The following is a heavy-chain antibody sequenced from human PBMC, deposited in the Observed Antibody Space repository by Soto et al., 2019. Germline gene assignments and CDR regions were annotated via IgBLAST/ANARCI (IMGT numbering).Heavy chain of an antibody. V-gene: IGHV4-30-2*01. D-gene: IGHD6-6*01. CDR1: GGSISRSDFS. CDR2: IYRSGTT. CDR3: ASGRDSSSYNWFDP. J-gene: IGHJ5*02. Sequence: SETLSLTCVVSGGSISRSDFSWTWIRQPPGKGLEWVGYIYRSGTTYYNPSLKSRVTISVDTSKNQFSLKLSSVTAADTAVYYCASGRDSSSYNWFDPWGQGTLVTVSS.